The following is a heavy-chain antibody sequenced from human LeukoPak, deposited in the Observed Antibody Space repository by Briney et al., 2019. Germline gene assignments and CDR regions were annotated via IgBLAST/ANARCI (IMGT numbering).Heavy chain of an antibody. Sequence: ASVKVSCKASGYTFTGYYMHWVRQAPGQGLEWMGWINPNSGGTNYAQKFQGRVTMTRDTSISTAYMELSRLRSDDTAVYYCARNERGSGWYGVYYYYMDVWGKGTTVTVS. CDR3: ARNERGSGWYGVYYYYMDV. J-gene: IGHJ6*03. D-gene: IGHD6-19*01. V-gene: IGHV1-2*02. CDR1: GYTFTGYY. CDR2: INPNSGGT.